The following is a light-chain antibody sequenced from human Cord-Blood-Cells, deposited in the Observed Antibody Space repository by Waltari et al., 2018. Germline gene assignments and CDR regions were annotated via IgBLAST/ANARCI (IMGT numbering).Light chain of an antibody. Sequence: QSALTPPASVSGSPGPPITIPCPGTRSDRGSSNLVSWYQQHPGKAPKLMIYEVSKRPSGVSNRFSGSKSGNTASLTISGLQAEDEANYYCCSYAGSSYVFGTGTKVTVL. CDR1: RSDRGSSNL. V-gene: IGLV2-23*02. J-gene: IGLJ1*01. CDR3: CSYAGSSYV. CDR2: EVS.